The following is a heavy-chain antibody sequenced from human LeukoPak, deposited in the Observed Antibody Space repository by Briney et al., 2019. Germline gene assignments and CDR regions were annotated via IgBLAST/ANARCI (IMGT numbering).Heavy chain of an antibody. CDR2: ISSSSSTI. D-gene: IGHD6-13*01. J-gene: IGHJ4*02. V-gene: IGHV3-48*01. CDR3: AREIAAAGTRDFDY. CDR1: GFTFSSYS. Sequence: GGSLRLSCAASGFTFSSYSMNCVRQAPGKGLEWVSYISSSSSTIYYADSVKGRFTTSRDNAKNSLYLQMNSLRAEDTAVYYCAREIAAAGTRDFDYWGQGTLVTVSS.